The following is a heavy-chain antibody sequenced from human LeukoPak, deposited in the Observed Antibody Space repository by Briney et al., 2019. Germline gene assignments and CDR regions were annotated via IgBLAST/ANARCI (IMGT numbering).Heavy chain of an antibody. Sequence: SVKVSCKASGYTFTSYGISWVRPAPGQGLEWMGWISAYNGNTNYAQKLQGRVTMTTDTSTSTAYMELRSLRSDDTAVYYCARVSRYYDSSGYYFDYWGQGTLVTVSS. V-gene: IGHV1-18*01. CDR3: ARVSRYYDSSGYYFDY. CDR1: GYTFTSYG. CDR2: ISAYNGNT. J-gene: IGHJ4*02. D-gene: IGHD3-22*01.